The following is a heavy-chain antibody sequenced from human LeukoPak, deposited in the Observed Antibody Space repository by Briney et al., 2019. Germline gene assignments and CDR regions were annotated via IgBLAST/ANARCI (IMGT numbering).Heavy chain of an antibody. Sequence: ASVKVSCKASGYTFTSYGISWVRQAPGQGLEWMGIINPSGGGTSYAQKFQGRVTMTRDTSTSTVYMELSSLRSEDTAVYYCARGGIAARPIDYWGQGTLVTVSS. CDR3: ARGGIAARPIDY. D-gene: IGHD6-6*01. CDR2: INPSGGGT. V-gene: IGHV1-46*01. J-gene: IGHJ4*02. CDR1: GYTFTSYG.